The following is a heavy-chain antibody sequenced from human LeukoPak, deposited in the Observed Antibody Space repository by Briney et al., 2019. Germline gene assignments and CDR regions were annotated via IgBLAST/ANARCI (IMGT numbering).Heavy chain of an antibody. J-gene: IGHJ4*02. CDR3: VRDYCSSGTCYGFD. CDR2: ISSTDSYI. V-gene: IGHV3-21*01. D-gene: IGHD2-15*01. Sequence: GGSLRLSCAASGFTFSSHSMNWVRQAPGKGLEWVSSISSTDSYIFYADSVKGRFTISRDNAKNSLYLQMNSLRAEDTAMYYCVRDYCSSGTCYGFDWGQGTLVTVSS. CDR1: GFTFSSHS.